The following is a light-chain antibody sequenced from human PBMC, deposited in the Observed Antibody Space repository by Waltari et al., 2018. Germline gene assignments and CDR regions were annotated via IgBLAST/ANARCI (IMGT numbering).Light chain of an antibody. CDR1: SGHSSNV. Sequence: QLVVTQSPSASAPLGASVKLTCTLSSGHSSNVIAWLQQRPAKGPRYLMTVNSDGSHSKGDEIPDRFSGSSSGAVRYLTIASGPADDEADYYCETGGHGTWVFGGGTKLTVL. V-gene: IGLV4-69*01. CDR3: ETGGHGTWV. CDR2: VNSDGSH. J-gene: IGLJ3*02.